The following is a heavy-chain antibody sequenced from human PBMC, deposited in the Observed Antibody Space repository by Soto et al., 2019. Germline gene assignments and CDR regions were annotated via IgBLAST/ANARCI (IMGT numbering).Heavy chain of an antibody. CDR3: ARDLETYYYDSSGYYYGYY. V-gene: IGHV1-69*13. CDR2: IIPIFGTA. D-gene: IGHD3-22*01. Sequence: ASVKVSCKASGGTFSSYAISWVRQAPGQGLEWMGGIIPIFGTANYAQKFQGRVTITADESTSTAYMELSSLRSEDTAVYYCARDLETYYYDSSGYYYGYYWGQGTLVTVSS. CDR1: GGTFSSYA. J-gene: IGHJ4*02.